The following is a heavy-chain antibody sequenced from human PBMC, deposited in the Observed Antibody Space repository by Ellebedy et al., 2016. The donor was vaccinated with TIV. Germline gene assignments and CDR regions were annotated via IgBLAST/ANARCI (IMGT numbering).Heavy chain of an antibody. CDR2: IVVGGGNT. J-gene: IGHJ3*02. V-gene: IGHV1-58*01. D-gene: IGHD6-19*01. CDR3: SAGFTIAVAGSI. CDR1: GFTFTSSS. Sequence: AASVKVSCKASGFTFTSSSVQWVRQARGQRLEWIGWIVVGGGNTNYAQKFKERVTITRDMSTSTSYMELSSLRSEDTAVYSCSAGFTIAVAGSIWGQGTMVTVSS.